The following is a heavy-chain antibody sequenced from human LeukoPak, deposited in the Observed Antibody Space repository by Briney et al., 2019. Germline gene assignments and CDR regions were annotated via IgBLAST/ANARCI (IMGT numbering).Heavy chain of an antibody. CDR3: ATYVETAVVFDF. CDR1: GGSISSSSYY. CDR2: IYYSGST. D-gene: IGHD5-18*01. Sequence: PSETLSLTCTVSGGSISSSSYYWGWIRQPPGKGLEWIGSIYYSGSTYYNPSLKSRVTISVDTSKNQFSLKLSSVTAADTAVYYCATYVETAVVFDFWGQGILVTVSS. J-gene: IGHJ4*02. V-gene: IGHV4-39*01.